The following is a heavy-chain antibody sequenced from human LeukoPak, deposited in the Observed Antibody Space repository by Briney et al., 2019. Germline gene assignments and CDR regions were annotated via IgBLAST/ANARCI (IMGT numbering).Heavy chain of an antibody. V-gene: IGHV4-59*01. CDR2: IYYSGST. CDR3: ASPYYYASGSFDV. J-gene: IGHJ4*02. CDR1: GGSISSYY. Sequence: PSETLSLTCTVSGGSISSYYWSWIRQPPGKGLEWIGYIYYSGSTNYNPSLKSRVTISVETSKNQFSLKLSSVTAADTAVYYCASPYYYASGSFDVWGQGTLVTVSS. D-gene: IGHD3-10*01.